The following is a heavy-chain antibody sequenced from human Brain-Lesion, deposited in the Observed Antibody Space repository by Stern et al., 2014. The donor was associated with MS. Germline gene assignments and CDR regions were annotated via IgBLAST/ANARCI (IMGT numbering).Heavy chain of an antibody. Sequence: QDQLVESGAEVKKPGASVKVSCKASGYTFTGYYMHWVRQAPGQGLEWMGWINPKSGGTNYAQKFQGWVTMTRDTSSNTAYMELSRLRSDDTAVYYCATYYYDSTGYNDFWGQGTLVTVSS. V-gene: IGHV1-2*04. CDR2: INPKSGGT. CDR3: ATYYYDSTGYNDF. CDR1: GYTFTGYY. J-gene: IGHJ4*02. D-gene: IGHD3-22*01.